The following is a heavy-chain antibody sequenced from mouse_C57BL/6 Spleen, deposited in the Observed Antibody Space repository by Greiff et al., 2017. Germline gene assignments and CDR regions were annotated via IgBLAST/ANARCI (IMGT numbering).Heavy chain of an antibody. D-gene: IGHD1-1*02. CDR2: INPNNGGT. CDR1: GYTFTDYY. J-gene: IGHJ3*01. V-gene: IGHV1-26*01. CDR3: AKIGGAY. Sequence: VQLQQSGPELVKPGASVKISCKASGYTFTDYYMNWVKQSHGKSLEWIGDINPNNGGTSYNQKFKGKATLTVDKSSSTAYMELRSLTSEDSAVYYCAKIGGAYWGQGTLVTVSA.